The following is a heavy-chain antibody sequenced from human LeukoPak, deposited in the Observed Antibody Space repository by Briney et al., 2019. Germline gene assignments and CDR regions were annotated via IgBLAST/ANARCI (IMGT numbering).Heavy chain of an antibody. CDR1: GGSISSYY. V-gene: IGHV4-59*01. CDR2: IYYSGST. D-gene: IGHD5-24*01. J-gene: IGHJ4*02. Sequence: PSETLSLTCTVSGGSISSYYWSWIRQPPGKGLEWIGYIYYSGSTNYNPSLKSRVTISVDTSKNQFSLKLSSVTAADTAVYYCARDYVAMSTIRDFGSWGQGTLVTVSS. CDR3: ARDYVAMSTIRDFGS.